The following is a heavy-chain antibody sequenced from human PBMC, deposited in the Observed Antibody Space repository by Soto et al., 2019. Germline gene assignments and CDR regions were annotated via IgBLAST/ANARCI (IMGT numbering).Heavy chain of an antibody. V-gene: IGHV5-51*01. D-gene: IGHD2-21*02. CDR3: ARLAYCGGDCYSDAFDI. CDR2: IYPGDSDT. J-gene: IGHJ3*02. Sequence: GESLKISCKGSGYSFTSYWIGWVRQMPGKGLEWMGIIYPGDSDTRYSPSFQGQVTISADKSISTAYLQWSSLKASDTAMYYCARLAYCGGDCYSDAFDIWGQGTMVTVSS. CDR1: GYSFTSYW.